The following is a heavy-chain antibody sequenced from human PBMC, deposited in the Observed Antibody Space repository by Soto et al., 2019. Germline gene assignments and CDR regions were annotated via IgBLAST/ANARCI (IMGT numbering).Heavy chain of an antibody. CDR1: GGSLSGYY. J-gene: IGHJ4*02. CDR3: ARDDQSCHYGTCSWHFNY. CDR2: INHSGST. V-gene: IGHV4-34*01. Sequence: SETLSLTCAVYGGSLSGYYWSWIRQPPGKGLEWIGEINHSGSTNYNPSLKSRVSISADTSKNQFSLRLSSVTAADTAVYYCARDDQSCHYGTCSWHFNYWGQGALVTVSS. D-gene: IGHD2-15*01.